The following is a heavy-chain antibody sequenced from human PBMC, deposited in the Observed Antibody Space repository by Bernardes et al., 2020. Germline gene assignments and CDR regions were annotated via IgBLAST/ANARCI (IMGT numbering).Heavy chain of an antibody. CDR2: FDPEYGET. Sequence: ASVKVSCKVSGYTLTELSMHWVRQAPGKGLEWMGGFDPEYGETIYAQKFQGRVTMTEDTSTDTAYMELSSLRSEDTAGYYCATGPALVPAAREAWFDPWGQGTLVTVSS. J-gene: IGHJ5*02. CDR3: ATGPALVPAAREAWFDP. CDR1: GYTLTELS. V-gene: IGHV1-24*01. D-gene: IGHD2-2*01.